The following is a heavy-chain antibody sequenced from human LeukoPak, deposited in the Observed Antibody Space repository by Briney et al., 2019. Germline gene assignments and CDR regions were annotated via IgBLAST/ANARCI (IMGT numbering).Heavy chain of an antibody. D-gene: IGHD3-22*01. J-gene: IGHJ4*02. CDR2: FNRKGDKP. CDR3: ATLDSYYDNSGRPLIPD. V-gene: IGHV1-24*01. CDR1: GDTLTDFS. Sequence: ASVKVSCNISGDTLTDFSMHWVRQAPGKGLERMGGFNRKGDKPIYAPHFRGRVTVTEDTSTDTAYMELSSLRSEDTAVYYCATLDSYYDNSGRPLIPDWGQGTLVTVSS.